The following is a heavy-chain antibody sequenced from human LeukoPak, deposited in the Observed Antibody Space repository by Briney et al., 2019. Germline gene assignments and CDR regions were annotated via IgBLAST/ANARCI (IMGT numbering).Heavy chain of an antibody. D-gene: IGHD3-3*01. V-gene: IGHV4-59*01. J-gene: IGHJ4*02. CDR2: IYNSGSS. CDR3: ARLRYDGRSGLLYAFDY. Sequence: KTSETLSLTCIVSGGSISNKYWSWIRQTPGKGLEWIGYIYNSGSSNYNPSLESRVTISVDTSKNQFSLKLSSVTAADTAVYYCARLRYDGRSGLLYAFDYWGQGTLVTVST. CDR1: GGSISNKY.